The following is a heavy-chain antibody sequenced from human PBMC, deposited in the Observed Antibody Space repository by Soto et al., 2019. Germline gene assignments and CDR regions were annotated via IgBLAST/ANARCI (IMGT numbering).Heavy chain of an antibody. D-gene: IGHD3-3*01. Sequence: EVQLVESGGGLVQPGGSLRLSCSASGFTFSSYWMHWVRQVPGKGLVWVSRINTDGSSTDYADSVKGRFTISRDNAKNTLYLQMNSLRTDDTAVYYCARLGSIPDIRETIPFDHWGQGTLVTVSS. V-gene: IGHV3-74*01. CDR2: INTDGSST. J-gene: IGHJ4*02. CDR1: GFTFSSYW. CDR3: ARLGSIPDIRETIPFDH.